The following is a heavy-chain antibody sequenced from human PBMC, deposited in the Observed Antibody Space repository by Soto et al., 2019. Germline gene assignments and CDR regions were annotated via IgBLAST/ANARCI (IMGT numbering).Heavy chain of an antibody. CDR1: GYSFTTYW. J-gene: IGHJ3*02. D-gene: IGHD2-15*01. Sequence: GESLKISCKGSGYSFTTYWIGWVRQMPGKGLEWMGLIYPGDSDTRYSPSFQGQVTISADKSISTAYLQWSSLKASDTAMYYCARQIVEGYCSGGSCHYAFDIWGQGTMVTVSS. CDR3: ARQIVEGYCSGGSCHYAFDI. CDR2: IYPGDSDT. V-gene: IGHV5-51*01.